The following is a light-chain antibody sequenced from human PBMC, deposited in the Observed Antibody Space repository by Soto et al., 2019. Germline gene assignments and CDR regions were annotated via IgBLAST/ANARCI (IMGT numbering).Light chain of an antibody. CDR1: QSLDTYT. CDR2: GAS. V-gene: IGKV3-20*01. CDR3: QQYAESPRT. J-gene: IGKJ3*01. Sequence: EIVLTQSPVTLSLSPGEKATLSCRASQSLDTYTLAWYQQKPGQAPRLLIYGASTRAAAIPDRFIGSGSGTDFALTISRLEPEDFAVYYCQQYAESPRTVGPGTKVDIK.